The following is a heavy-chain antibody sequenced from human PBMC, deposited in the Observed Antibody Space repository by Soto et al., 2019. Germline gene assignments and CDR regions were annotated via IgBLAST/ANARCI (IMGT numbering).Heavy chain of an antibody. CDR2: IFYNGET. CDR1: GDSLRNHY. Sequence: SETLSLTCTVSGDSLRNHYWSWIRQSPGSGLEWVGNIFYNGETQYQSSLKSRASMSVDTSKNLFSLELRSVNTDDTAIYFCARVTNLRNFPWLFAFDSWGQGIQVTVSS. J-gene: IGHJ4*02. CDR3: ARVTNLRNFPWLFAFDS. D-gene: IGHD3-9*01. V-gene: IGHV4-59*11.